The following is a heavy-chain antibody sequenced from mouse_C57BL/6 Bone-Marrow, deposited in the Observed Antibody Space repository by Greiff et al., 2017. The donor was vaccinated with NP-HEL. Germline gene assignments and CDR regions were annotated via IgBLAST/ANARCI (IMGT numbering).Heavy chain of an antibody. V-gene: IGHV1-54*02. CDR1: GYAFTNYL. J-gene: IGHJ3*01. CDR2: IDPENGDT. CDR3: TTGSSYPGFAY. D-gene: IGHD1-1*01. Sequence: QVQLQQSGAELVRPGTSVKVSCKASGYAFTNYLIEWVKQRPGQGLEWIGWIDPENGDTEYASKFQGKATITADTSSNTAYLQLSSLTSEDTAVYYCTTGSSYPGFAYWGQGTLVTVSA.